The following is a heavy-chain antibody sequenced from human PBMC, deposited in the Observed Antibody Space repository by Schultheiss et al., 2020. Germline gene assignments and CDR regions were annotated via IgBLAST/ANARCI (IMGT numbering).Heavy chain of an antibody. J-gene: IGHJ6*02. CDR2: IYYSGST. CDR3: ARSTYYYDSSGLDV. CDR1: GDSIGTYVYY. D-gene: IGHD3-22*01. V-gene: IGHV4-61*08. Sequence: ESLKISCSVSGDSIGTYVYYWSWLRQPPGKGLEWIGYIYYSGSTNYNPSLKSRVTISVDTSKNQFSLKLSSVTAADTAVYYCARSTYYYDSSGLDVWGQGTTVTVSS.